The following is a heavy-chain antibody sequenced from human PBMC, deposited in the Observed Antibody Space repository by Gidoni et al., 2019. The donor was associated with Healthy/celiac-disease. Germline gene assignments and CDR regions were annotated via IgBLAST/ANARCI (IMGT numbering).Heavy chain of an antibody. J-gene: IGHJ5*02. CDR2: INHSGST. CDR1: GGSFSGYY. Sequence: QVQLQQWGAGLLKPSETLSLTCAVYGGSFSGYYWSWIRQPPGKGLDWIGEINHSGSTNYNPSLKSRVTISVDTSKNQFSLKLSSVTAADTAVYYCARRSIWWFGELLPYNWFDPWGQGTLVTVSS. CDR3: ARRSIWWFGELLPYNWFDP. D-gene: IGHD3-10*01. V-gene: IGHV4-34*01.